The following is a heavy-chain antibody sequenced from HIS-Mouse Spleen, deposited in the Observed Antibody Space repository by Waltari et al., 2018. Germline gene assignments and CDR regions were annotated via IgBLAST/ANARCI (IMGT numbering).Heavy chain of an antibody. V-gene: IGHV3-48*01. CDR2: ISSSSSTI. Sequence: EVQLVESGGGLVQPGGSLRLSCAACGFPFCRSCLNGVRQAPGKGLEWVSYISSSSSTIYYADSVKGRFTISRDNAKNSLYLQMNSLRAEDTAVYYCARGASGSYYLVSVSDYWGQGTLVTVSS. CDR3: ARGASGSYYLVSVSDY. D-gene: IGHD1-26*01. CDR1: GFPFCRSC. J-gene: IGHJ4*02.